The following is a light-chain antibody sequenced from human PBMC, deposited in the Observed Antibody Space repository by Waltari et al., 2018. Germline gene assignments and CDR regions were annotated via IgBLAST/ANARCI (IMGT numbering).Light chain of an antibody. CDR3: QHYVRLPAT. V-gene: IGKV3-20*01. Sequence: EIVLPQSPGTLSLSPGERATLSFWASQRVSKYLAWYQQKPGQAPRLLIYHTSNRATGIPDRFSGSGSGTDFSLTISRLEPEDFAVYYCQHYVRLPATFGQGTKVEIK. CDR2: HTS. CDR1: QRVSKY. J-gene: IGKJ1*01.